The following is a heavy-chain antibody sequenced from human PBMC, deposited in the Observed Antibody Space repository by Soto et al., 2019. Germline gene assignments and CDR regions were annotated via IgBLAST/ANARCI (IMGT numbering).Heavy chain of an antibody. Sequence: ALENKWMGGIIPIFGTANYAQKFQGRVTITADESTSTAYMELSSLRSEDTAVYYCAREVNDYDSGGHCYALAVWGQGTTVPVS. CDR3: AREVNDYDSGGHCYALAV. D-gene: IGHD3-22*01. CDR2: IIPIFGTA. V-gene: IGHV1-69*01. J-gene: IGHJ6*02.